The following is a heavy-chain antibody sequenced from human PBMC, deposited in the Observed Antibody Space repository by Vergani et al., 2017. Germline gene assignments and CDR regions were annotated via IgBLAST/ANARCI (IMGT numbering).Heavy chain of an antibody. CDR2: IGTAGDT. J-gene: IGHJ4*02. D-gene: IGHD5-18*01. Sequence: EVQLVESGGGLVQPGGSLRLSCAASGFTFSSYDMNWVRQATGKGLEWVSAIGTAGDTYYPGSVKGRFTITRENAKNSLYLQMNSLRAGDTAVYYCARGSGYSYDFDYWGQGTLVTVSS. V-gene: IGHV3-13*04. CDR1: GFTFSSYD. CDR3: ARGSGYSYDFDY.